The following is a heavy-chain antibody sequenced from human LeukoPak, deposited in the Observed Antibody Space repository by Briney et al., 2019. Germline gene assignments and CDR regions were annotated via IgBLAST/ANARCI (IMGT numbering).Heavy chain of an antibody. CDR3: ARDAWSGYYNWFDP. J-gene: IGHJ5*02. D-gene: IGHD3-3*01. Sequence: ASVKVSCKVSGSALVETSMHWVRQAPGKGLEWMGGFNPEDGESIYAQKFQGRVTITADESTSTAYMELSSLRSEDTAVYYCARDAWSGYYNWFDPWGQGTLVTVSS. V-gene: IGHV1-24*01. CDR2: FNPEDGES. CDR1: GSALVETS.